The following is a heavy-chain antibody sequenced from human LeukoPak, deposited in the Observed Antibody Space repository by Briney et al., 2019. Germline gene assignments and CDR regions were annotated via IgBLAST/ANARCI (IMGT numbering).Heavy chain of an antibody. CDR3: TKDLRSFVDTTVVTAFDI. D-gene: IGHD5-18*01. J-gene: IGHJ3*02. CDR2: ISWKSGSI. CDR1: GFTFDDYA. V-gene: IGHV3-9*01. Sequence: GGSLRLSCAASGFTFDDYAMHWVRQAPGKGLEWVSSISWKSGSIGYADSVTGRFTISRDNAKNSLYLQMNSLRAEDTALYYCTKDLRSFVDTTVVTAFDIWGQGTMVTLSS.